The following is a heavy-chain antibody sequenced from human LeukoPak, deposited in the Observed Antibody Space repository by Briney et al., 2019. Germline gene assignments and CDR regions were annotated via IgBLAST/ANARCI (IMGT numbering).Heavy chain of an antibody. CDR3: ATTEGELTHFFDY. CDR2: FDPEDGET. Sequence: ASVNVSCKVSGYTLTELSMHWVRQAPGKGLEWMGGFDPEDGETIYAQKFQGRVTMTEDTSTDTAYMELSSLRSEDTAVYYCATTEGELTHFFDYWGQGTLVTVSS. D-gene: IGHD1-26*01. J-gene: IGHJ4*02. CDR1: GYTLTELS. V-gene: IGHV1-24*01.